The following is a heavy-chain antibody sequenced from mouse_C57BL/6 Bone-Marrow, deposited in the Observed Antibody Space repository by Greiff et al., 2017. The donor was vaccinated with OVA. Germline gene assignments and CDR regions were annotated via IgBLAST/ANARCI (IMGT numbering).Heavy chain of an antibody. J-gene: IGHJ3*01. CDR1: GFTFSSYA. CDR3: TRDSSGYYY. Sequence: EVKLMESGEGLVKPGGSLKLSCAASGFTFSSYAMSWVRQTPEKRLAWVAYISSGGDYIYYADTVKGRFTISRDNARNTLYLQMSSLKSEDTAMYYCTRDSSGYYYWGQGTLVTVSA. D-gene: IGHD3-2*02. V-gene: IGHV5-9-1*02. CDR2: ISSGGDYI.